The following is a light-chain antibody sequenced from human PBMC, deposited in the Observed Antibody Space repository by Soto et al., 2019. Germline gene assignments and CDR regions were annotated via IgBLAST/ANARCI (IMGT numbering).Light chain of an antibody. V-gene: IGKV1-5*01. Sequence: GDRVTITCRASHSISSWLAWYQHKPGKAPKFLIYDASNLESGVPSRFSGSGSGTEFTLTISSLQPDDFATYYCQQYSSYWTFGQGTKVDIK. CDR3: QQYSSYWT. CDR1: HSISSW. CDR2: DAS. J-gene: IGKJ1*01.